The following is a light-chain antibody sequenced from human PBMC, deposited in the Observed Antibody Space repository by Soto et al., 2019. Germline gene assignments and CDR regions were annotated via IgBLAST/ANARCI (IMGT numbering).Light chain of an antibody. J-gene: IGKJ5*01. CDR3: QQYDGSPLT. V-gene: IGKV3-20*01. CDR2: SVS. Sequence: DIVLTQSPGTLSLSPGERATLSCRASQSVGRSYLAWYQQKPGQAPRLRISSVSKRATGIPDRFSGGGPGTDFTLTISRVEPEDFALYIGQQYDGSPLTFGQGTRLEIK. CDR1: QSVGRSY.